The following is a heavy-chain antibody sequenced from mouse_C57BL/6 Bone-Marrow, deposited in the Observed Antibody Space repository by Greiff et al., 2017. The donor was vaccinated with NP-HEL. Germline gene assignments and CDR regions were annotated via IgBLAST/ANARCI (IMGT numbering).Heavy chain of an antibody. CDR1: GYTFTDYY. V-gene: IGHV1-34*01. Sequence: EVKLMESGPELVKPGASVKLSCKASGYTFTDYYMRWVKQSHGESLAWIGYIYPNIGGHGYNEKFQGTATLTVDKSSSTAYMELRSLTSEDSAVYYCAREEGRSSFAYWGQGTTVTVSS. CDR3: AREEGRSSFAY. D-gene: IGHD1-1*01. CDR2: IYPNIGGH. J-gene: IGHJ2*01.